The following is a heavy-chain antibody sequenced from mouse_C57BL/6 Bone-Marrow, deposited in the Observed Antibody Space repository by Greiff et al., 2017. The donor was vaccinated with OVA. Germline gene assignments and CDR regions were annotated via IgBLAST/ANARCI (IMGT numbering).Heavy chain of an antibody. CDR1: GFTFSDYG. Sequence: EVQLVESGGGLVQPGGSLKLSCAASGFTFSDYGMAWVRQAPRKGPEWVAFISNLAYSIYYADTVTGRFPISRENAKNTLYLEMSSLRSEDTAMYYCARPGDSNSFAYWGQGTLVTVSA. J-gene: IGHJ3*01. D-gene: IGHD2-5*01. CDR2: ISNLAYSI. CDR3: ARPGDSNSFAY. V-gene: IGHV5-15*01.